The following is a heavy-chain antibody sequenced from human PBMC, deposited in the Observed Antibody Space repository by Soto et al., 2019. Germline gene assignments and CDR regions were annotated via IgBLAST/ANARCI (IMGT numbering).Heavy chain of an antibody. D-gene: IGHD2-21*01. V-gene: IGHV3-48*02. CDR3: ATWAIAVGGEGF. CDR1: GFSVSDYS. J-gene: IGHJ4*02. CDR2: ISSTGDLI. Sequence: PGGSLRLSCTASGFSVSDYSVNWVRQAPGKGLEWTSYISSTGDLILYADSVKGRFTIARDIAKNSLYLQMDSLRDEDSAVYYCATWAIAVGGEGFWGPETLVTVSS.